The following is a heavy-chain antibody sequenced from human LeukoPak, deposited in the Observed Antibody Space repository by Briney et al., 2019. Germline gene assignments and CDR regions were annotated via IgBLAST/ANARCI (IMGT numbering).Heavy chain of an antibody. D-gene: IGHD6-19*01. CDR1: GFTFSSYA. V-gene: IGHV3-23*01. CDR3: AKKGPYSSAWYGGHYFDS. J-gene: IGHJ4*01. CDR2: ICGDSST. Sequence: GGSLRLSCEASGFTFSSYALSWVRQAPGKGLEWVAAICGDSSTHYTVSVRGRFTISRDNSKNTVYMKKSSLRVEDTAVYYCAKKGPYSSAWYGGHYFDSWGQGTLVTVSS.